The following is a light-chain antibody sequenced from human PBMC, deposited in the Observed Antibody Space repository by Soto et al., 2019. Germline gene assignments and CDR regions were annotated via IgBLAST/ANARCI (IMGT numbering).Light chain of an antibody. CDR3: QQRSSWPRP. CDR1: QSIASY. V-gene: IGKV3-11*01. Sequence: EIVLTQSPATLSLSPGERATLSCRASQSIASYLAWYQQKPGQAPRLLIYDASNRATGAPARFSGSGSETDFTLTISSLEPEDSAVDYCQQRSSWPRPFGPGTKVDIK. J-gene: IGKJ3*01. CDR2: DAS.